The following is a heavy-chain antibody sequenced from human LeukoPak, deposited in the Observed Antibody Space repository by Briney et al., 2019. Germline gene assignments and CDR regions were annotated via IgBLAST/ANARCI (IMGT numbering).Heavy chain of an antibody. J-gene: IGHJ4*02. V-gene: IGHV1-69*13. Sequence: SVKVSCKASGGTFSSYAISWVRQAPGQGLEWMGGIIPIFGTANYAQKFQGRVTITADESTSTAYMELSSLRSEDTAVYYCARAEVGPGSFDYWGQGTLVTVSS. CDR2: IIPIFGTA. D-gene: IGHD1-26*01. CDR1: GGTFSSYA. CDR3: ARAEVGPGSFDY.